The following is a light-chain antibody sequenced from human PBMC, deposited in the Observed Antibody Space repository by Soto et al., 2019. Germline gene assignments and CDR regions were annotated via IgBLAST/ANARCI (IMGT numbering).Light chain of an antibody. CDR3: QQYNTWPPYT. V-gene: IGKV3-15*01. Sequence: EVVMTQSPATLSVSPGERATLSCRASQSVSSNVAWYQQKPGQAPRLLIYDASTRATGIPARFSGSGSGTEFTLTISSLQSEDFAVYYCQQYNTWPPYTFGPGTKVDIK. J-gene: IGKJ2*01. CDR2: DAS. CDR1: QSVSSN.